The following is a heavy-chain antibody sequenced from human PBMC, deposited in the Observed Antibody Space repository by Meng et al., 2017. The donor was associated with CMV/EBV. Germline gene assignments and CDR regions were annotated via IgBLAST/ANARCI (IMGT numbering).Heavy chain of an antibody. D-gene: IGHD6-6*01. Sequence: SETLSLTCTVSSGSISSYYWSWIRQPPGKGLEWIGYIYYSGSTNYNPSLKSRVTISVDTSKNQFSLKLSSVTAADTAVYYCAKDEYSSTSGYYYGMDVWGQGTTVTVSS. J-gene: IGHJ6*02. CDR2: IYYSGST. V-gene: IGHV4-59*01. CDR1: SGSISSYY. CDR3: AKDEYSSTSGYYYGMDV.